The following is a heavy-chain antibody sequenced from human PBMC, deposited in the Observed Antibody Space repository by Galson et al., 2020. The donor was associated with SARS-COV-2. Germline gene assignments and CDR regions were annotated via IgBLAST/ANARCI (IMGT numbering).Heavy chain of an antibody. CDR2: ISSSGSTI. Sequence: GESLKISCAASGFTFSDYYMSWIRQAPGKGLEWVSYISSSGSTIYYADSVKGRFTISRDNAKNSLYLQMNSLRAEDTAVYYCARVAPSILYSYGWYYFDYWGKGTLVTVSS. V-gene: IGHV3-11*04. D-gene: IGHD5-18*01. CDR1: GFTFSDYY. J-gene: IGHJ4*02. CDR3: ARVAPSILYSYGWYYFDY.